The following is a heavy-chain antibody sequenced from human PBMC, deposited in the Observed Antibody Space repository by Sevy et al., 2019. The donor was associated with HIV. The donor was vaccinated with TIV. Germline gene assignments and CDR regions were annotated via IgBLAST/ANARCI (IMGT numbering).Heavy chain of an antibody. J-gene: IGHJ4*02. CDR1: GFTFSSYW. D-gene: IGHD3-10*01. CDR2: INSDGSST. Sequence: GGSLRLSCAAPGFTFSSYWMHWVRQAPGKGLVWVSRINSDGSSTSYADSVKGRFTISRDNAKNTLYLQMNSLRAEDTAVYYCARAEPPYYYGSGSSDYWGQGTLVTVSS. V-gene: IGHV3-74*01. CDR3: ARAEPPYYYGSGSSDY.